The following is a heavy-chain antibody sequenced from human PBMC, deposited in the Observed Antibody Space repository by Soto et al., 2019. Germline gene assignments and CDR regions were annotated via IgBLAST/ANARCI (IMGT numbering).Heavy chain of an antibody. CDR2: IGSGNT. J-gene: IGHJ3*01. CDR3: ARENDPYGFDL. Sequence: QVQLVQSGATQEKPGASVKVSCEAFGYSFNSNAYSWVRQAPGQGLEWMGRIGSGNTNYAQKLQGRVTMTTDTSTNTAYMELRSLRSDDTALYYCARENDPYGFDLWGQGTMVRVSS. CDR1: GYSFNSNA. V-gene: IGHV1-18*01.